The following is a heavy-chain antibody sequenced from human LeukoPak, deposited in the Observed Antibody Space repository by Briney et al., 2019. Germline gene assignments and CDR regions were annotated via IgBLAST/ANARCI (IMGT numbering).Heavy chain of an antibody. Sequence: SETLSLTCTVSGGSISSSSYYWGWIRQPPGKGLEWIGSIYYSGSTNYNPSLKSRVTISVDTSKNQFSLKLSSVTAADTAVYYCARLVTDYYDSSGYLPLWGQGTLVTVSS. V-gene: IGHV4-39*07. CDR1: GGSISSSSYY. CDR2: IYYSGST. CDR3: ARLVTDYYDSSGYLPL. J-gene: IGHJ4*02. D-gene: IGHD3-22*01.